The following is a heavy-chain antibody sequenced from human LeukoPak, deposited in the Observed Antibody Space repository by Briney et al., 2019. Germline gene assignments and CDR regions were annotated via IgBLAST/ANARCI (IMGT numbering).Heavy chain of an antibody. J-gene: IGHJ4*02. Sequence: SEALSLTCTVSGGSISSYYWSWIRQPPGKGLEWIGYIYYSGSTNYNPSLKSRVTISVDTSKNQFSLKLSSVTAADTAVYYCARSQGYGWNLDFDYWGQGTLVTVSS. D-gene: IGHD3-10*01. V-gene: IGHV4-59*01. CDR3: ARSQGYGWNLDFDY. CDR2: IYYSGST. CDR1: GGSISSYY.